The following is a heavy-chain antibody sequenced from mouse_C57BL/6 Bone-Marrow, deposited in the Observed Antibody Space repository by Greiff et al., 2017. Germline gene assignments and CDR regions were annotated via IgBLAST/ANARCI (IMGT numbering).Heavy chain of an antibody. Sequence: EVQRVESGGGLVQPKGSLKLSCAASGFSFNTYAMNWVRQAPGTGLEWVARIRSKSNNYATYYADSVKDRFTISRDDSESMLYLQMNNLKTEDTAMYYCVRGGNYYGSSSYYYAMDYWGQGTSVTVSS. CDR3: VRGGNYYGSSSYYYAMDY. J-gene: IGHJ4*01. CDR2: IRSKSNNYAT. CDR1: GFSFNTYA. V-gene: IGHV10-1*01. D-gene: IGHD1-1*01.